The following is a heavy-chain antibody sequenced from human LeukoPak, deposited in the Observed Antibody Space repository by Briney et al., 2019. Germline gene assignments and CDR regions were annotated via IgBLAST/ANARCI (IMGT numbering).Heavy chain of an antibody. CDR1: GYTLTELS. Sequence: ASVKVSRKVSGYTLTELSMHWVRQAPGKGLEWMGGFDPEDGETIYAQKFEGRVTMNEDTSTDTAYMELSRLRSEGTAVYYCATNLYSSGWYNWFDPWGQGTLVTVSS. J-gene: IGHJ5*02. CDR2: FDPEDGET. CDR3: ATNLYSSGWYNWFDP. D-gene: IGHD6-19*01. V-gene: IGHV1-24*01.